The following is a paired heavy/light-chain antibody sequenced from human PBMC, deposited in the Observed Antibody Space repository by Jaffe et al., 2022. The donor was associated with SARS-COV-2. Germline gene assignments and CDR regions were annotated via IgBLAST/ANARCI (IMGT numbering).Heavy chain of an antibody. J-gene: IGHJ4*02. D-gene: IGHD3-10*01. CDR3: ARGASPWYGED. CDR1: GYSISSGYY. CDR2: VYYDGTS. Sequence: QVQLQESGPGLVKPSETLSLTCSVSGYSISSGYYWGWVRQPPGKRLEWIGSVYYDGTSYYSPSLKSRVTISIDTSTNQFSLRLSSVTATDTAVYFCARGASPWYGEDWGQGTLVTVSS. V-gene: IGHV4-38-2*02.
Light chain of an antibody. J-gene: IGLJ3*02. Sequence: QSALTQPASVSGSPGQSITISCTGTSSDVGTYNFVSWYQQYPGKAPKLLIFEVSTRPSGVSNRFSGSKSGNTASLTISGLRAEDEADYYCCSYASSSPWVFGGGTTLTVL. CDR2: EVS. CDR3: CSYASSSPWV. V-gene: IGLV2-23*02. CDR1: SSDVGTYNF.